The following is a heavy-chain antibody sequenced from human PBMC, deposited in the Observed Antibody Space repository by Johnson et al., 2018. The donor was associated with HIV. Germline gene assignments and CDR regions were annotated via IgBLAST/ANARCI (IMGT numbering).Heavy chain of an antibody. Sequence: VQLVESGGGVVRPGGSLRLSCAASGFTFDDYGMSWVRQAPGKGLEWVSGINWNGGSTGYADSVKGRFTISRDNAKNSLYLQMNSLRSEDTALYYCARDWAAGGRVGGMDAFEIWGQGTMVTVSS. V-gene: IGHV3-20*04. D-gene: IGHD6-13*01. CDR1: GFTFDDYG. CDR2: INWNGGST. CDR3: ARDWAAGGRVGGMDAFEI. J-gene: IGHJ3*02.